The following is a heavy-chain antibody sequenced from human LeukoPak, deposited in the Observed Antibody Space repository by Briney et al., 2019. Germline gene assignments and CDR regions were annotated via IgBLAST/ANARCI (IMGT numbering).Heavy chain of an antibody. CDR1: GGSFSGYY. D-gene: IGHD2-2*02. Sequence: SETLSLTCAVYGGSFSGYYWSWIRQPPGKGLEWIGEINHSGSTNYNPSLKSRVTISEDTCKNQFSLKLSSVTAADTAVYYCARTLGYCSSTSCYKRGYYYYYMDVWGKGTTVTVSS. CDR2: INHSGST. CDR3: ARTLGYCSSTSCYKRGYYYYYMDV. V-gene: IGHV4-34*01. J-gene: IGHJ6*03.